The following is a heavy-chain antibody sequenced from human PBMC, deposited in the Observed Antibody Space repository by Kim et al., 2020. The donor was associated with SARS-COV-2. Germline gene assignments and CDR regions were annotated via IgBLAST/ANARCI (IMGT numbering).Heavy chain of an antibody. D-gene: IGHD3-3*01. V-gene: IGHV3-21*01. J-gene: IGHJ4*02. CDR1: GFTFSSYS. CDR3: ARDYYDFWSGYSTPHY. Sequence: GGSLRLSCAASGFTFSSYSMNWVRQAPGKGLEWVSSISSSSSYIYYADSVKGRFIISRDNAKNSLYLQMNSLRAEDTAVYYCARDYYDFWSGYSTPHYWGQGTLVTVSS. CDR2: ISSSSSYI.